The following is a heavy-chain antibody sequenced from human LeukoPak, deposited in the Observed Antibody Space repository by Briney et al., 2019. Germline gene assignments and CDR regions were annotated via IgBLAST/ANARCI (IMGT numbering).Heavy chain of an antibody. J-gene: IGHJ6*03. CDR3: ARDSNGDFYSYYMVV. Sequence: GASVKVSCKASGYTFTGYYMHWVRQAPGQGLEYMGWINPNSGGTNYAQKFRGRVTMTRDTSISTAYMELSRLRSDDTAVYYCARDSNGDFYSYYMVVWGKGTTVTVSS. CDR1: GYTFTGYY. V-gene: IGHV1-2*02. D-gene: IGHD2-8*01. CDR2: INPNSGGT.